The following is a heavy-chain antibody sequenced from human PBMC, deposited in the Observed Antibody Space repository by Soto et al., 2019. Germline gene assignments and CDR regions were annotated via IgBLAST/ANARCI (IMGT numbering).Heavy chain of an antibody. J-gene: IGHJ5*02. D-gene: IGHD1-1*01. CDR3: ARDQLEGNWFDP. Sequence: SETLSLTCAVSGGSISSGGYSWSWIRQPPGKGLEWIGYIYHSGSTYYNPSLKSRVTISADRSKNHFSLNLTSVTAADTAVYYCARDQLEGNWFDPWGQGTLVTVSS. CDR1: GGSISSGGYS. V-gene: IGHV4-30-2*01. CDR2: IYHSGST.